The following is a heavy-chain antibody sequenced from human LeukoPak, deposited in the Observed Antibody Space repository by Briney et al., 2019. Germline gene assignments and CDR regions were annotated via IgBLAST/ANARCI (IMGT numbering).Heavy chain of an antibody. CDR2: IYYSGST. CDR3: ARSPATAFDY. V-gene: IGHV4-59*01. D-gene: IGHD2-2*01. CDR1: GGSISSYY. Sequence: SETLSLTCTVSGGSISSYYWSWIRQPPGKGPEWIGYIYYSGSTNYNPSLKSRVTISVDTSKNQFSLKLSSVTAADTAVYYCARSPATAFDYWGQGTLVTVSS. J-gene: IGHJ4*02.